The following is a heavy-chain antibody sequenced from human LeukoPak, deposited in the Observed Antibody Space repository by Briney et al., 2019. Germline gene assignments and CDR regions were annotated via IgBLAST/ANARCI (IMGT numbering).Heavy chain of an antibody. J-gene: IGHJ5*02. CDR2: IYYSGST. CDR1: GGSISSYY. D-gene: IGHD3-22*01. CDR3: ARTYYYDSSGYLPYNWFDP. V-gene: IGHV4-59*12. Sequence: PSETLSLTCTVSGGSISSYYWSWIRQPPGKGLEWIGYIYYSGSTNYNPSLKSRVTMSVDTSKNQFSLKLSSVTAADTAVYYCARTYYYDSSGYLPYNWFDPWGQGTLVTVSS.